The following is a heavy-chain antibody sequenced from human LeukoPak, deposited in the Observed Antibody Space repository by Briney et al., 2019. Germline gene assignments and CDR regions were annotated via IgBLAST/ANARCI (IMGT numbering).Heavy chain of an antibody. V-gene: IGHV1-46*01. Sequence: ASVKVSCKASGYTFTSYYMHWVRQAPGQGLEWTGIINPSGGSTSYAQKFQGRVTMTRDTSTSTVYMELSSLRSEDTAVYYCATSPYSSGWYSWWGQGTLVTVSS. CDR1: GYTFTSYY. CDR3: ATSPYSSGWYSW. D-gene: IGHD6-19*01. J-gene: IGHJ4*02. CDR2: INPSGGST.